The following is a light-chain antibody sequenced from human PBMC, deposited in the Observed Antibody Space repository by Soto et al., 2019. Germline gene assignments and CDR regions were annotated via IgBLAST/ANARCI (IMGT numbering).Light chain of an antibody. CDR2: GAS. Sequence: EVVMTQSPAALSVSPGARAALFCRARQSVSSNVAWYQQKPGQAPRLLIYGASTRATGIPARFRGSGSGTEFTLSISSLQSEDFAVYYCQQYSNWPPSITFGQGTRLEIK. V-gene: IGKV3-15*01. CDR3: QQYSNWPPSIT. J-gene: IGKJ5*01. CDR1: QSVSSN.